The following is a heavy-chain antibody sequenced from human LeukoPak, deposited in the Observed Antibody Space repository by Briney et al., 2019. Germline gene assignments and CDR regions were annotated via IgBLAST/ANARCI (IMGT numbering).Heavy chain of an antibody. CDR2: INSDGSST. CDR3: ARGGLRFLEWLSPPGNWFDP. J-gene: IGHJ5*02. Sequence: PGRSLRLSCAASGFTFSSYWMHWVRQAPGKGLVWVSRINSDGSSTSYADSVKGRFTISRDNAKNTLYLQMNSLRAEDTAVYYCARGGLRFLEWLSPPGNWFDPWGQGTLVTVSS. V-gene: IGHV3-74*01. CDR1: GFTFSSYW. D-gene: IGHD3-3*01.